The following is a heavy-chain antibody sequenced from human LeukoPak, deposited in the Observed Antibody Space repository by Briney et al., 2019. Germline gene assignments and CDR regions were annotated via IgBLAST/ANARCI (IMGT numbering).Heavy chain of an antibody. CDR1: GGSFSGYY. CDR2: INHSGST. J-gene: IGHJ4*02. D-gene: IGHD2-2*01. Sequence: SETLSLTCAVYGGSFSGYYWSWIRQPPGKGLEWIGEINHSGSTNYNPSLKSRVTISVDTSKNQFSLKLSSVAAADTAVYYCARGVVVLPSYQLPRRGFFDYRGQGSLVTVSS. V-gene: IGHV4-34*01. CDR3: ARGVVVLPSYQLPRRGFFDY.